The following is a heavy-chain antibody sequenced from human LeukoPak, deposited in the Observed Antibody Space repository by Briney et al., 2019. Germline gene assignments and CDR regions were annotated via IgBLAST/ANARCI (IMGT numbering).Heavy chain of an antibody. V-gene: IGHV3-7*01. Sequence: AGGSLRLSCAASGFTFSSYWMSWVRQAPGKGLEWVANIKQDGSEKYYVDSVKGRFTISRDNAKNSLFLQMNSLRAEDTAVYYRAREGDKAVITYAYWGQGTLVTVSS. D-gene: IGHD5-18*01. CDR2: IKQDGSEK. CDR1: GFTFSSYW. CDR3: AREGDKAVITYAY. J-gene: IGHJ4*02.